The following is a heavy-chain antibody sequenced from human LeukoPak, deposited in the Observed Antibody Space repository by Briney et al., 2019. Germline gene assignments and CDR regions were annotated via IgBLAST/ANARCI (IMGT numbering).Heavy chain of an antibody. V-gene: IGHV1-69*13. D-gene: IGHD2-15*01. CDR2: IIPIFGTA. CDR3: ASVVVVAAADYYYFDY. CDR1: GGTFSSYA. J-gene: IGHJ4*02. Sequence: SVTVSCTASGGTFSSYAISWVRQAPGQGLEWMGGIIPIFGTANYAQKFQGRVTITADESTSTAYMELSSLRSEDTAVYYCASVVVVAAADYYYFDYWGQGTLVTASS.